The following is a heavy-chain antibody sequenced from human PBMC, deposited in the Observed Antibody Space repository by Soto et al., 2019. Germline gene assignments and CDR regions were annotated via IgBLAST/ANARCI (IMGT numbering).Heavy chain of an antibody. CDR2: IYPGDSDA. CDR1: GYNFISYW. J-gene: IGHJ4*02. CDR3: ARQAYYGSGTYYSDY. V-gene: IGHV5-51*01. Sequence: PGESLKISCKASGYNFISYWVAWVRQVPGKVLEWMGIIYPGDSDATYSPPFEGQVTFSVDKSITTAYLQWISLKDSDTAIYYCARQAYYGSGTYYSDYWGQGXQVTVYS. D-gene: IGHD3-10*01.